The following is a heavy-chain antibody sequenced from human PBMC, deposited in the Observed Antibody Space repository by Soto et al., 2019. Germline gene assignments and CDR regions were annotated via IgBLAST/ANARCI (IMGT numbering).Heavy chain of an antibody. D-gene: IGHD3-22*01. CDR2: TRNKASSYTT. Sequence: EVQLVESGGGLVQPGGSLRLSCAASGFSFSDYYINWVRQAPGKGLEWVGRTRNKASSYTTDYAAFVKGRFTISRDDSKSLIYLQMHSLKTEDTAVYYCAREGSSSGPDYEYWGQGTLVTVSS. CDR3: AREGSSSGPDYEY. J-gene: IGHJ4*02. V-gene: IGHV3-72*01. CDR1: GFSFSDYY.